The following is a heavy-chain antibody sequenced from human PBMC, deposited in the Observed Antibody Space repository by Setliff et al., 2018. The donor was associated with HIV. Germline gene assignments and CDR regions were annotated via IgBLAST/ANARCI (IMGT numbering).Heavy chain of an antibody. CDR3: ARDKSGTAMPFDY. CDR2: ISSSSSYI. V-gene: IGHV3-21*01. D-gene: IGHD5-18*01. J-gene: IGHJ4*02. CDR1: GFTFSSYS. Sequence: PGGSLRLSCAASGFTFSSYSMNWVRQAPGKGLEWVSSISSSSSYIYHADSVKGRFTNAKDNAKNSLYLQMNSLRAEDTAVDYCARDKSGTAMPFDYWGQGTLVTSPQ.